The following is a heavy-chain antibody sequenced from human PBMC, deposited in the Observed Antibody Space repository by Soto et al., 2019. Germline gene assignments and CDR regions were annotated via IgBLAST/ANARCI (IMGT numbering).Heavy chain of an antibody. CDR2: IWYDGSNK. D-gene: IGHD2-2*01. Sequence: SLRLACAASGFSFSSYAMHWVRQAQGKGLEWVGVIWYDGSNKYYADSVKGRFTIARDNSKDTLYLQMDSLRVEDTAVYYCAKEKISTSCCNWFDPWGQGTLVTVSS. J-gene: IGHJ5*02. CDR1: GFSFSSYA. CDR3: AKEKISTSCCNWFDP. V-gene: IGHV3-33*03.